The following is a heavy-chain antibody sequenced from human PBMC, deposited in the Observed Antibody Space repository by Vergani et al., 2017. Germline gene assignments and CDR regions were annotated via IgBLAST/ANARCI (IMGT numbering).Heavy chain of an antibody. D-gene: IGHD2-21*02. J-gene: IGHJ6*02. V-gene: IGHV1-69*02. Sequence: QVQLVQSGAEVKKPGSSVKVSCKASGGTFSSSTISWVRQAPGQGLEWMGRIIPILGIANYAQKFQGRVTITADKSTSTAYMELSSLRSEDTAVYYCASWVCGGDCYTQAFSVYYYYGMDVWGQGTTVTVSS. CDR3: ASWVCGGDCYTQAFSVYYYYGMDV. CDR1: GGTFSSST. CDR2: IIPILGIA.